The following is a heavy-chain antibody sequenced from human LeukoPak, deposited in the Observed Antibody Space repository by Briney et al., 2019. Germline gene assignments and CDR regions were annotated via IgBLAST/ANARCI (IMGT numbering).Heavy chain of an antibody. J-gene: IGHJ5*02. Sequence: ASVKVSCKASGYTFTGYYMHWVRQAPGQGLEWMGRINPNSGGTNYAQKFQGRVTMTRDTSISTAYMELSRLRSDDTAVYYCASVGYCGGDCYDNWFDPWGQGTLVTVSS. CDR3: ASVGYCGGDCYDNWFDP. CDR1: GYTFTGYY. CDR2: INPNSGGT. D-gene: IGHD2-21*02. V-gene: IGHV1-2*06.